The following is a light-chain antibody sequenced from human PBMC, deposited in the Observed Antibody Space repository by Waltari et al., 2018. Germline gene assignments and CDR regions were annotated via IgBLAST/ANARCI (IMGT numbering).Light chain of an antibody. CDR1: QRFSRT. J-gene: IGKJ1*01. CDR2: DAS. Sequence: EIVLTQSPGTLSLSPGERATLSCRASQRFSRTLAWYQQKPGQAPRLLIYDASSRATGIPDRFSGSGSGTDFSLTITRLEPEDFAVYYCQHYVSLPVTFGQGTKVEIK. CDR3: QHYVSLPVT. V-gene: IGKV3-20*01.